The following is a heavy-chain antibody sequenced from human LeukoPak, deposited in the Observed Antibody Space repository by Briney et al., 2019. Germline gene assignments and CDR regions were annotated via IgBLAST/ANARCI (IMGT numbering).Heavy chain of an antibody. CDR1: GGSISSSSYY. CDR2: IYYSGST. Sequence: SEILSLTCTVSGGSISSSSYYWGWIRQPPGKGLEWIGSIYYSGSTYYNPSLKSRVTISVDTSKNQFSLKLSSVTAADTAVYYCARGLWRLYCSSTSCYVFDYWGQGTLVTVSS. J-gene: IGHJ4*02. D-gene: IGHD2-2*01. V-gene: IGHV4-39*01. CDR3: ARGLWRLYCSSTSCYVFDY.